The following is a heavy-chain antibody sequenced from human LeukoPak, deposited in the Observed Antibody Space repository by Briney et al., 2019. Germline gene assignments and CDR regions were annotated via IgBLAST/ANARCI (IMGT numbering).Heavy chain of an antibody. J-gene: IGHJ4*02. CDR2: ISGSGGST. Sequence: GGSLRLSCAASGFTVSSNYMSWVRKAPGKGLEWVSAISGSGGSTYYADSVKGRFTISRDNSKNTLYLQMNSLRAEDTAVYYCAKDLGGSYYYWGQGTLVTVSS. V-gene: IGHV3-23*01. D-gene: IGHD1-26*01. CDR1: GFTVSSNY. CDR3: AKDLGGSYYY.